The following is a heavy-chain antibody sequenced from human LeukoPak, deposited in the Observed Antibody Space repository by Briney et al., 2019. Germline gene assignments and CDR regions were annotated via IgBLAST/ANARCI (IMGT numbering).Heavy chain of an antibody. D-gene: IGHD4-17*01. CDR3: ASHRSDYGDYLAAFDI. CDR1: GDSVSSNSAA. J-gene: IGHJ3*02. Sequence: SQTLSLTCAISGDSVSSNSAAWNWIRQSPSRGLEWLGRTYYRSKWYNDYAISVRSRITITPDTSKNQFSLQLKSVTPEDTATYYCASHRSDYGDYLAAFDIWGQGTMVTVSS. V-gene: IGHV6-1*01. CDR2: TYYRSKWYN.